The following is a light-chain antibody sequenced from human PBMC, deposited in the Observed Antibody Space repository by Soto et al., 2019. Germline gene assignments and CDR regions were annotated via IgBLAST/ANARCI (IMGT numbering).Light chain of an antibody. CDR2: DAS. CDR1: QSVSRY. V-gene: IGKV3-11*01. Sequence: EIVLTQSPATRSLSPLEVATLSFMASQSVSRYLAWYQQKPGQAPRLLIYDASNRATGIPARFSGSGSGTDFTLTISSLEPEDFAVYYCQQRSNWPPITFGQGTRLEI. J-gene: IGKJ5*01. CDR3: QQRSNWPPIT.